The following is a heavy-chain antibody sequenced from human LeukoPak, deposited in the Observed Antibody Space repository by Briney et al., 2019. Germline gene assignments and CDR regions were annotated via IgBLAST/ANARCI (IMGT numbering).Heavy chain of an antibody. Sequence: PGRSLRLSCAATGFTFSNYAIHWGRQAPGKGLEWVAFISDDGSRQHYADSVKGRFTISRDNSKNTLNLQMNSLRAEDTAVYYCVKDCKGIFTLDYWGQGTLVTVSS. J-gene: IGHJ4*02. CDR3: VKDCKGIFTLDY. CDR2: ISDDGSRQ. CDR1: GFTFSNYA. D-gene: IGHD3-3*01. V-gene: IGHV3-30-3*01.